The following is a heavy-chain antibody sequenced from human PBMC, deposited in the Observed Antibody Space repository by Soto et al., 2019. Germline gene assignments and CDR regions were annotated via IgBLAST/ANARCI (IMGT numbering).Heavy chain of an antibody. J-gene: IGHJ4*02. D-gene: IGHD4-17*01. Sequence: GGSLRLSCTASGFTFGDYAMSWFRQAPGKGLEWVGFIRSKAYGGTTEYAASVKGRFTISRDDSKSIAYLQMNSLKTEDTAVYYCTRDDQHDYGDYVWGLYFDYWGQGTLVTVSS. V-gene: IGHV3-49*03. CDR3: TRDDQHDYGDYVWGLYFDY. CDR2: IRSKAYGGTT. CDR1: GFTFGDYA.